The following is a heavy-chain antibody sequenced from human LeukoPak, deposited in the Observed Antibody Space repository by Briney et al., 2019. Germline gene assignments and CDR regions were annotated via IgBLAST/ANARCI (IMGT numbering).Heavy chain of an antibody. J-gene: IGHJ4*02. CDR3: AKAARDTAMVVY. CDR1: GFTFSSYG. CDR2: IWYDGSNK. V-gene: IGHV3-30*02. Sequence: HSGGSLRLSCAASGFTFSSYGMHWVRQAPGKGLEWVAVIWYDGSNKYYADSVKGRFTISRDNSKNTLYLQMNSLRAEDTAVYYCAKAARDTAMVVYWGQGTLVTVSS. D-gene: IGHD5-18*01.